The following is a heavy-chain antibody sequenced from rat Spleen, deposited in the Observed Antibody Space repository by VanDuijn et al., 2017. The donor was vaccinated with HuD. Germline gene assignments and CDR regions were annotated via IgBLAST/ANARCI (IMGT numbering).Heavy chain of an antibody. V-gene: IGHV5-25*01. J-gene: IGHJ2*01. D-gene: IGHD1-4*01. CDR2: ISPSGGST. Sequence: EVQLVESGGGLVQPGRSLKLSCAASGFTFSNYDMAWVRQAPTKGLEWVASISPSGGSTYYRDSVKGRFTVSRDNAKSTLYLQMDSLRSEDTATYYCARHSTRVYPYWGQGVMVTVSS. CDR3: ARHSTRVYPY. CDR1: GFTFSNYD.